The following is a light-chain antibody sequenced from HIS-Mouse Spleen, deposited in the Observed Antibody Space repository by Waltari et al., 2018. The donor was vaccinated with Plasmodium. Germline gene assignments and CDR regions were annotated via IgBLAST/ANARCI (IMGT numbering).Light chain of an antibody. CDR2: DNK. J-gene: IGLJ2*01. CDR3: GTWDSSLSAGVV. CDR1: SSNIGNNY. Sequence: QSVLTQPPSVSAAPGQKVTISCSGSSSNIGNNYVSWYQQLPGTAPKLPIYDNKNPPSGIPARFSGSTSGTSATLGITGLQIGDEADYYCGTWDSSLSAGVVFGGGTKLTVL. V-gene: IGLV1-51*01.